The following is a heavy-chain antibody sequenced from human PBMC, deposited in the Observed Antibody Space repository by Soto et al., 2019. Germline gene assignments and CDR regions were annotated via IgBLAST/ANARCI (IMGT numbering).Heavy chain of an antibody. Sequence: PSETLSLTCTVSGGSISSHYWSWIRQSPGKALEWIGYTYYSESTNYNPSLKSRVTISVGPSENQFSLKLSSLTAADTAVYYCAGSSYSRSYYYYGMDVWGQGTTVTVS. CDR3: AGSSYSRSYYYYGMDV. CDR1: GGSISSHY. V-gene: IGHV4-59*11. J-gene: IGHJ6*02. CDR2: TYYSEST. D-gene: IGHD6-13*01.